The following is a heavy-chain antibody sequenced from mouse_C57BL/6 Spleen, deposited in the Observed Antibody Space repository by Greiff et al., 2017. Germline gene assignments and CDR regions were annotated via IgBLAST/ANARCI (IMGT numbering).Heavy chain of an antibody. D-gene: IGHD1-1*01. V-gene: IGHV1-64*01. Sequence: QVQLQQSGAELVKPGASVKLSCKASGYTFTSYWMHWVKQRPGQGLEWIGMIHPNSGSTNYNEKFKSKATLTVDKSSSTAYMQLSSLTSEDSAVYYCAIITTVVAPFDYWGQGTTLTVSS. J-gene: IGHJ2*01. CDR1: GYTFTSYW. CDR2: IHPNSGST. CDR3: AIITTVVAPFDY.